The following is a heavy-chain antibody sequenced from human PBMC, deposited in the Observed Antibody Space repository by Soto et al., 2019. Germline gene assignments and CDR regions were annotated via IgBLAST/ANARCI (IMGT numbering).Heavy chain of an antibody. J-gene: IGHJ6*02. Sequence: VQLVESGGGVVQPGRSLRLSCAASGFTFSSYGMHWVRQAPGKGLEWVAVIWYDGSNKYYADSVKGRFTISRDNSKNTLYLQMNSLRAEDTAVYYCARDPGATVTSPYYYYGMDVWGQGTTVTVSS. V-gene: IGHV3-33*01. CDR2: IWYDGSNK. D-gene: IGHD4-17*01. CDR1: GFTFSSYG. CDR3: ARDPGATVTSPYYYYGMDV.